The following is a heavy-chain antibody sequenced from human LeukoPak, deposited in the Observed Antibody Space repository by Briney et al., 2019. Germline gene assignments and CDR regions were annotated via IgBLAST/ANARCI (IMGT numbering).Heavy chain of an antibody. CDR1: GFTVSSNY. J-gene: IGHJ3*02. CDR3: ARHTRPGYSGYENAFDI. D-gene: IGHD5-12*01. Sequence: PGGSLRLSCAASGFTVSSNYMSWVRQAPGKGLEWIGNLFDSGNTHYNPSLRSRLTMSVDTSKNQFSLKLSSVTAADTAVYYCARHTRPGYSGYENAFDIWGQGNMVTVSS. CDR2: LFDSGNT. V-gene: IGHV4-59*04.